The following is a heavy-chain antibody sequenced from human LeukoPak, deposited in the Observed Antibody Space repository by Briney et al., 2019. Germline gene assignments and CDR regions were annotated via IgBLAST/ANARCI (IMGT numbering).Heavy chain of an antibody. J-gene: IGHJ6*02. CDR1: GFTCTNAW. CDR3: TRGPIQLWLHNGMDV. D-gene: IGHD5-18*01. CDR2: IKSKTDGATT. Sequence: GGSLRLSCAASGFTCTNAWMTWVRQAPGKGLEWVGRIKSKTDGATTDYAAPVKGRFTISRDDSKNTLYLQMNSLKTEDTAVYYCTRGPIQLWLHNGMDVWGQGTTVIVSS. V-gene: IGHV3-15*01.